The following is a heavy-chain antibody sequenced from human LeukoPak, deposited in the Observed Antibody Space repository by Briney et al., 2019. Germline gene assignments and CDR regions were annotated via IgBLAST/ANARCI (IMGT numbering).Heavy chain of an antibody. D-gene: IGHD3-22*01. CDR1: GFTFSSYA. V-gene: IGHV3-30-3*01. Sequence: PGGSLRLSCAASGFTFSSYAMHWVRQAPGKGLEWVAVISYDGSNKYYADSVKGRFTISRDNSKNTLYLQMNSLRAEDTAVYYCARSAINYYDSSDEPFDYWGQGTLVTVSS. CDR3: ARSAINYYDSSDEPFDY. CDR2: ISYDGSNK. J-gene: IGHJ4*02.